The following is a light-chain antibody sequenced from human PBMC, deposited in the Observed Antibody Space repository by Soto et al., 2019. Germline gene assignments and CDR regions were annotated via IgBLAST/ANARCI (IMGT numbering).Light chain of an antibody. CDR3: AAWDDSLNGVV. V-gene: IGLV1-44*01. CDR2: SNN. CDR1: SSNIGSKT. J-gene: IGLJ3*02. Sequence: QSVLTQPPSASGTPGQRVTFSCSGSSSNIGSKTVNWYQQLPGTAPKLLIYSNNQPPSGVPDRFSGSKSGTSASLAISGLQSEDEADYYCAAWDDSLNGVVFGGGTKLTVL.